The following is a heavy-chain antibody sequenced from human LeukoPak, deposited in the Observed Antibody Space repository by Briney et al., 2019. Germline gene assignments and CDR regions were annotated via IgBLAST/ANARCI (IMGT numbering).Heavy chain of an antibody. Sequence: PGGSLRLSCAASGFTFSSYSMNWVRQAPGKGVEGGSYISSSSSYIYYADSVKRRFTISRDNAKNSLYLQMNSLRAEDTAVYYCAREAEPYYYYSSGYCDYWGQGTLVTVSS. CDR1: GFTFSSYS. J-gene: IGHJ4*02. V-gene: IGHV3-21*01. CDR3: AREAEPYYYYSSGYCDY. D-gene: IGHD3-22*01. CDR2: ISSSSSYI.